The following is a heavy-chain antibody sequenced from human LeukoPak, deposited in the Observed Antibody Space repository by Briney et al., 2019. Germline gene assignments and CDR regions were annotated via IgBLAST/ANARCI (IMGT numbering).Heavy chain of an antibody. Sequence: GGSLRLSCAASEFTFSNYAMSWVRQAPGKGLEWVSAIIGSGGNTYYADSVKGRFTISRDNSENTLYLQMNSLRAEARAVYYCAKVSGAYYYGSGGFDYWGQGTLVTVSS. CDR1: EFTFSNYA. J-gene: IGHJ4*02. V-gene: IGHV3-23*01. CDR3: AKVSGAYYYGSGGFDY. D-gene: IGHD3-10*01. CDR2: IIGSGGNT.